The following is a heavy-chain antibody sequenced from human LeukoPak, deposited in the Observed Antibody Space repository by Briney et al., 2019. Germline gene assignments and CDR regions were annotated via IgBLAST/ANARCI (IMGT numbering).Heavy chain of an antibody. J-gene: IGHJ3*02. CDR2: IFYSGST. V-gene: IGHV4-59*12. CDR1: GGSIRSFY. Sequence: SDTLSLTCTVSGGSIRSFYWSWIRQPPGKGLEWIGYIFYSGSTTYNPSLKSRVTMSVDTSKNQFSLKLSSVTAADTAVYYCARAERRRAFDIWGQGTMVTVSS. D-gene: IGHD1-1*01. CDR3: ARAERRRAFDI.